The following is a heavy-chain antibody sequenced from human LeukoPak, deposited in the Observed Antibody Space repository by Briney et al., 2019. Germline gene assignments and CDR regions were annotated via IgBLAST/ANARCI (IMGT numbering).Heavy chain of an antibody. CDR1: GFTFSSYP. CDR3: ARSSLTTVTTAYY. V-gene: IGHV3-30-3*01. CDR2: ISYDGSNK. J-gene: IGHJ4*02. D-gene: IGHD4-17*01. Sequence: GKSLILSCAASGFTFSSYPMHWVRQAPGKGLEWVTLISYDGSNKYYTDSVKGRFTISRDNSKNTLYLQMNSLRAEDTAVYYCARSSLTTVTTAYYWGQGTLVTVSS.